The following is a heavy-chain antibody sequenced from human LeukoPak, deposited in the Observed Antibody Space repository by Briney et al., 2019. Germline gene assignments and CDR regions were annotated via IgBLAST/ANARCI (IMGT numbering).Heavy chain of an antibody. CDR2: INTNTGNP. D-gene: IGHD3-22*01. J-gene: IGHJ4*02. CDR3: ARAASVYYYDSSGYSSI. V-gene: IGHV7-4-1*02. CDR1: GGTFSSYA. Sequence: SVKVSCKASGGTFSSYAISWVRQAPGQGLEWMGWINTNTGNPTYAQGFTGRFVFSLDTSVSTAYLQISSLKAEDTAVYYCARAASVYYYDSSGYSSIWGQGTLVTVSS.